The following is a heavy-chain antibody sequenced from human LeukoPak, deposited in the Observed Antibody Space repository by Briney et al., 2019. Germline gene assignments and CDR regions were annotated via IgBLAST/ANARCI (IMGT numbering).Heavy chain of an antibody. D-gene: IGHD4-17*01. J-gene: IGHJ5*02. V-gene: IGHV3-48*04. CDR2: ISSSSSII. Sequence: GGSLRLSCAASGFTVSSYSMNWVRQAPGKGLEWVSYISSSSSIIYYADSVKGRFTISRDNAKNSLYLQMNSLRAEDTAVYYCARASTEYAVTDGFDTWGPGTLVTVSS. CDR1: GFTVSSYS. CDR3: ARASTEYAVTDGFDT.